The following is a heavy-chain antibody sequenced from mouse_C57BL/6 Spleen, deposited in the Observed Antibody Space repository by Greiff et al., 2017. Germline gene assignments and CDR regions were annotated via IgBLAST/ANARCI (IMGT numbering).Heavy chain of an antibody. V-gene: IGHV1-42*01. D-gene: IGHD1-1*01. CDR1: GYSFTGYY. J-gene: IGHJ2*01. CDR2: INPSTGGT. Sequence: VHVKQSGPELVKPGASVKISCKASGYSFTGYYMNWVKQSPEKSLEWIGEINPSTGGTTYNQKFKAKATLTVDKSSSTAYMQLKSLTSEASAVYYGARSPYGSTLDYWGQGTTLTVSS. CDR3: ARSPYGSTLDY.